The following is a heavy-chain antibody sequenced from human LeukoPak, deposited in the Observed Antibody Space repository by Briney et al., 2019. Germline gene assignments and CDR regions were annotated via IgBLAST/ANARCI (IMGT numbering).Heavy chain of an antibody. Sequence: PSETLSLTCTVSGGSISSGGYYWSWIRQHPGKGLEWIGYVYYSGSTYYNPSLKSRVTISVDTSKNQFSLKLSSVTAADTAVYYCARKSSRYSPFDYWGQGTLVTVSS. V-gene: IGHV4-31*03. CDR2: VYYSGST. CDR3: ARKSSRYSPFDY. J-gene: IGHJ4*02. CDR1: GGSISSGGYY. D-gene: IGHD5-12*01.